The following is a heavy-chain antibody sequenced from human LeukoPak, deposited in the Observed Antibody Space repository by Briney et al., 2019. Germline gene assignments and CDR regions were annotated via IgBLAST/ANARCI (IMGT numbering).Heavy chain of an antibody. V-gene: IGHV4-39*07. Sequence: PSETLSLTCTVSGGSITSSSYYWGWIRQPPGNGLEWIGSTYYSGSTYYNPSLKSRVTISVDTSKDQFSLKLSSVTAADTAVYYCARVKDPGGYYYYYYMDVWGKGTTVTVSS. CDR3: ARVKDPGGYYYYYYMDV. D-gene: IGHD3-16*01. CDR2: TYYSGST. J-gene: IGHJ6*03. CDR1: GGSITSSSYY.